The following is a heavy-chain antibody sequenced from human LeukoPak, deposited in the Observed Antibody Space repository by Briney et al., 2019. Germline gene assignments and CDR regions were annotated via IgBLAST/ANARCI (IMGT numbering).Heavy chain of an antibody. CDR3: AKDRVPDGYYSIDS. CDR1: GFTFSSYA. CDR2: VIGSGGTT. J-gene: IGHJ4*02. D-gene: IGHD5-18*01. V-gene: IGHV3-23*01. Sequence: GGSLRLSCAASGFTFSSYAMSWVRQAPGKGLEWVSIVIGSGGTTKYADSVKGRFTVSKDISKNTLYLQMNNLRAEDTAIYYCAKDRVPDGYYSIDSWGQGTVVIVSS.